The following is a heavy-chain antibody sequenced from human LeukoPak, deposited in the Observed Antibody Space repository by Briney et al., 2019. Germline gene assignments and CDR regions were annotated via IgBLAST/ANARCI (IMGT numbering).Heavy chain of an antibody. CDR1: GGSISSSSYY. D-gene: IGHD3-10*01. Sequence: SETLSLTCTVSGGSISSSSYYWGWIRQPPGKGLEWIGSIYYSGSTYYNPSLKSRVTISVDTSKNQFSLKLSSVTAADTAVYYCARAPGGYGSGSRGAFDIWGQGTMVTVSS. J-gene: IGHJ3*02. CDR2: IYYSGST. CDR3: ARAPGGYGSGSRGAFDI. V-gene: IGHV4-39*07.